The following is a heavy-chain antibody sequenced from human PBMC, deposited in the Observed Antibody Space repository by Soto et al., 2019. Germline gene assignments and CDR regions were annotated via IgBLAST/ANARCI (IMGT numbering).Heavy chain of an antibody. Sequence: QVQLVESGGGVVQPGRSLRLSCAASGFTFSSYGMHWVRQAPGKGLEWVAVISYDGSNKYYADSVKGRFTISRDNAKNTLYLQRNCLRAEDTAVYYCAKARGGAADYGGQGSLVTVSS. CDR2: ISYDGSNK. J-gene: IGHJ4*02. V-gene: IGHV3-30*18. D-gene: IGHD1-26*01. CDR3: AKARGGAADY. CDR1: GFTFSSYG.